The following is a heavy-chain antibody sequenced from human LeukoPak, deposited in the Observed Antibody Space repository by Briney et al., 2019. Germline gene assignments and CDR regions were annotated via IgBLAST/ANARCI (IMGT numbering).Heavy chain of an antibody. V-gene: IGHV3-30*18. D-gene: IGHD1-26*01. CDR3: ANSVAYSGSYNFDY. CDR1: GFTFSDYY. Sequence: GGSLRLSCAASGFTFSDYYMSWIRQAPGKGLEWVAVISYDGSNKYYADSVKGRFTISRDNSKNTLYLQMNSLRAEDTAVYYCANSVAYSGSYNFDYWGQGTLVTVSS. J-gene: IGHJ4*02. CDR2: ISYDGSNK.